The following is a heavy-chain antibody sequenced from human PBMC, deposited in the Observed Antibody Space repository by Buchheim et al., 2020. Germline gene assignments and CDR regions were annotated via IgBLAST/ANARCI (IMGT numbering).Heavy chain of an antibody. D-gene: IGHD3-10*01. CDR2: ISSGSTI. CDR3: ARVADGSGSYYNARGYNWFDP. J-gene: IGHJ5*02. V-gene: IGHV3-48*03. CDR1: GFTFSSYE. Sequence: EVQLVESGGGLVQPGGSLRLSCAASGFTFSSYEMNWVRQAPGKGLEWVSYISSGSTIYYADSVKGRFTISRDNAKNSLYLQMNSLRAEDTAVYYCARVADGSGSYYNARGYNWFDPWGQGTL.